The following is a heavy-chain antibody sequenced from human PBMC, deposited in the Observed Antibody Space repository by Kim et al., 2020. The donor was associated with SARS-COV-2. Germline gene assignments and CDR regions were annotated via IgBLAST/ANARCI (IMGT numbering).Heavy chain of an antibody. CDR2: INPSGGST. CDR3: ARGSAYDILTGTTLSGRGYYHYGMDV. CDR1: GYTFTSYY. D-gene: IGHD3-9*01. Sequence: ASVKVSCKASGYTFTSYYMHWVRQAPGQGLEWMGIINPSGGSTSYAQKFQGRVTMTRDTSTSTVYMELSSLRSEDTAVYYCARGSAYDILTGTTLSGRGYYHYGMDVWGQGTTVTVSS. V-gene: IGHV1-46*01. J-gene: IGHJ6*02.